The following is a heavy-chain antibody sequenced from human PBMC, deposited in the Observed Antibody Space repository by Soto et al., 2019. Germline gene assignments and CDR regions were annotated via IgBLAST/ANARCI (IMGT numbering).Heavy chain of an antibody. Sequence: SVKVSCKASGGTFSSYAISWVRQAPGQGLEWMGGIIPIFGTANYAQKFQGRVTITADESTSTAYMELSSLRSEDTAVYYCASRIAARRAVPAIRSHYYYYYGMDVWGQGTTVTVSS. CDR1: GGTFSSYA. V-gene: IGHV1-69*13. CDR2: IIPIFGTA. CDR3: ASRIAARRAVPAIRSHYYYYYGMDV. D-gene: IGHD6-6*01. J-gene: IGHJ6*02.